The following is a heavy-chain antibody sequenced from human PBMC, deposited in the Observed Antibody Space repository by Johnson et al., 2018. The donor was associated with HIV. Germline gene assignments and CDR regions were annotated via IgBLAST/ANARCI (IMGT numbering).Heavy chain of an antibody. CDR1: GFTFDDYG. V-gene: IGHV3-20*04. CDR3: AKDSSFSYYYSDAFDI. Sequence: VQLVESGGGVVRPGGSLRLSCAASGFTFDDYGMSWVRQAPGKGLEWVSGINWNGGSTGYADSVKGRFTISRDNAKNSLFLQMNSLRAGDTAVYYCAKDSSFSYYYSDAFDIWGQGTMVTVSS. J-gene: IGHJ3*02. D-gene: IGHD3-10*01. CDR2: INWNGGST.